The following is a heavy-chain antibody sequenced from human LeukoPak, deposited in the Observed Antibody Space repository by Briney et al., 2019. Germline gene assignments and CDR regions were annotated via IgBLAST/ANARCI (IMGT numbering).Heavy chain of an antibody. CDR3: ARDVLTEGTLAFDI. Sequence: PSETLSLTCTVSGGSVSSGSYYWSWIPQPPGKGLEWIGYIYYSGSTNYNPSLKSRVTISVDTSKNQYSLKLSSVTAADTAVYYCARDVLTEGTLAFDIWGQGTMVTASS. J-gene: IGHJ3*02. V-gene: IGHV4-61*01. CDR2: IYYSGST. CDR1: GGSVSSGSYY. D-gene: IGHD3-10*01.